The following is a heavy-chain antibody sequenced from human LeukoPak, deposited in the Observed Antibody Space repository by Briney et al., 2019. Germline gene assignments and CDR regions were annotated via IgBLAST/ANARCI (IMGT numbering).Heavy chain of an antibody. V-gene: IGHV3-30*04. Sequence: GGSLRLSCAASGFTFSSCAMHWVRQAPGKGLEWVAVISYDGSNKYYADSVKGRFTISRDNSKNTLYLQMNSLRAEDTAVYYCARDLQLWEFDYWGQGTLVTVSS. D-gene: IGHD5-18*01. CDR3: ARDLQLWEFDY. CDR2: ISYDGSNK. J-gene: IGHJ4*02. CDR1: GFTFSSCA.